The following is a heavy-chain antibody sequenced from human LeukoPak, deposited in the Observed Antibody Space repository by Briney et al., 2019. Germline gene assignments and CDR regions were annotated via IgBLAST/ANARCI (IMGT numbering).Heavy chain of an antibody. CDR2: ISAYNGNT. V-gene: IGHV1-18*01. CDR3: ARSQYYYGSGPIDY. D-gene: IGHD3-10*01. Sequence: ASVKVSCKASGYTFTSYGISWVRQAPGQGLEWIGWISAYNGNTNYAQKLQGRVTMTTDTSTSTAYMELRSLRSDDTAVYYCARSQYYYGSGPIDYWGQGTLVTVSS. J-gene: IGHJ4*02. CDR1: GYTFTSYG.